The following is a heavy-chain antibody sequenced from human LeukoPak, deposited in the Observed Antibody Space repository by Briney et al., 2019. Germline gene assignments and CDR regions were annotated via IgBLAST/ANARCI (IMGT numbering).Heavy chain of an antibody. D-gene: IGHD3-22*01. V-gene: IGHV3-30*03. CDR1: GFTFSSYG. J-gene: IGHJ4*02. Sequence: GRSLRLSCAASGFTFSSYGMHWVRRAPGKGLEWVAVISYDGSNKYYADSVKGRFTISRDNSKNTLYLQMNSLRAEDTAVYYCARGLHFRVYDSSDYYPYWGQGTLVTVSS. CDR2: ISYDGSNK. CDR3: ARGLHFRVYDSSDYYPY.